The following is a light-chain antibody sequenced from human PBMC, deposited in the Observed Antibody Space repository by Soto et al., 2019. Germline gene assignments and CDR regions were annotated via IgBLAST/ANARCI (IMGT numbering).Light chain of an antibody. Sequence: EMVLTQSPGTLSLSPGERATLSCRASQSVSSSYLAWYQQKPGQAPRLLIYGASSRATGIPDRYSGSGSRTDFTLTISSLEPEDLAVSYCQQYGSSPPYTVGQGTKLVIK. CDR2: GAS. CDR3: QQYGSSPPYT. V-gene: IGKV3-20*01. CDR1: QSVSSSY. J-gene: IGKJ2*01.